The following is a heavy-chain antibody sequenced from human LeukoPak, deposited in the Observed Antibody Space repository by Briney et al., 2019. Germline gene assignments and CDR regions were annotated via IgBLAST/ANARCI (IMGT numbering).Heavy chain of an antibody. CDR2: ISGSGGST. CDR1: GFTFSSYA. D-gene: IGHD3-22*01. Sequence: GGSLRLSCAASGFTFSSYAMSWVRQAPGKGLEWVSAISGSGGSTYYADSVKGRFTISRDNSKNTLYLQMNSLRAEDTALYYCAKDIIEGYDNSADAFDIWGQGTMVTVSS. J-gene: IGHJ3*02. CDR3: AKDIIEGYDNSADAFDI. V-gene: IGHV3-23*01.